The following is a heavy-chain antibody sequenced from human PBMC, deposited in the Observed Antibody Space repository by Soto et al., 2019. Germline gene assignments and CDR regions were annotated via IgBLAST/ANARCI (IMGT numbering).Heavy chain of an antibody. V-gene: IGHV5-51*01. Sequence: GESLKISGKGSGYTFTDYWIGWVRQLPGKGLEWMGIIYPGDSDTRYSPSFQGHVTITVDKSTSTAYLQWNTLKASDTAMYYCARHISNSRYYYYAMDVWGQGTTVTVSS. J-gene: IGHJ6*02. CDR3: ARHISNSRYYYYAMDV. CDR2: IYPGDSDT. CDR1: GYTFTDYW. D-gene: IGHD4-4*01.